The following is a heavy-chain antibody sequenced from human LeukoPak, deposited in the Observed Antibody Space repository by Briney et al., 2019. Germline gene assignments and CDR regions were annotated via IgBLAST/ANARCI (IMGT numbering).Heavy chain of an antibody. V-gene: IGHV3-23*01. Sequence: GGSLRLSSAASGFTFSSYAMSWVRQAPGKGLEWVSAISGSGGSTYYADSVKGRFTVSRDNAKNSLYLQMDSLRAEDTAVYYCARDPSGTYYPRVSGALDIWGQGTMVTVSS. J-gene: IGHJ3*02. D-gene: IGHD1-26*01. CDR2: ISGSGGST. CDR3: ARDPSGTYYPRVSGALDI. CDR1: GFTFSSYA.